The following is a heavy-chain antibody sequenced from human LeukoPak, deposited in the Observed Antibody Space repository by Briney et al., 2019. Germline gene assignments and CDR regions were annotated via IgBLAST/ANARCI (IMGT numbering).Heavy chain of an antibody. CDR3: ASTTYYYGSGSYLGY. CDR2: ISSSGSTI. CDR1: GFTFSSYE. D-gene: IGHD3-10*01. V-gene: IGHV3-48*03. J-gene: IGHJ4*02. Sequence: GGSLRLSCAASGFTFSSYEMNWVRQAPGKGLEWVSYISSSGSTIYYADSVKGRFTISRDNAKNSLYLQMSSLRAADTAVYYCASTTYYYGSGSYLGYWGQGTLVTVSS.